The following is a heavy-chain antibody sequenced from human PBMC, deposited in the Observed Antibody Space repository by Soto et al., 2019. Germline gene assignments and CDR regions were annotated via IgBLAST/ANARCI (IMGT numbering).Heavy chain of an antibody. CDR3: ARWGLGTTVVTPVDY. CDR1: GGSISSGGYY. CDR2: IYYSGST. J-gene: IGHJ4*02. V-gene: IGHV4-31*03. D-gene: IGHD4-17*01. Sequence: QVQLQESGPGLVKPSQTLSLTCTVSGGSISSGGYYWSWIRQHPGKGLEWIGYIYYSGSTYYNPSLRSRVTISVDTSKNQCSLKLSSVTAADTAVYYCARWGLGTTVVTPVDYWGQGTLVTVSS.